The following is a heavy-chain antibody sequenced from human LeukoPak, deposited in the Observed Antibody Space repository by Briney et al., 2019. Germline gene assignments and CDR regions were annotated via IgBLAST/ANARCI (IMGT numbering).Heavy chain of an antibody. V-gene: IGHV3-15*01. D-gene: IGHD3-9*01. Sequence: GGSLRLSCAASGFTFSNAWMSWVRQAPGKGLEWVGRIKSKTDGGTTDYAAPVKGRFTISRDDSKNTLYLQMNSLKTEDTAVYYCTTDYPKLRYFDWLSYYYGMDVWGQGTTVTVSS. CDR2: IKSKTDGGTT. CDR1: GFTFSNAW. J-gene: IGHJ6*02. CDR3: TTDYPKLRYFDWLSYYYGMDV.